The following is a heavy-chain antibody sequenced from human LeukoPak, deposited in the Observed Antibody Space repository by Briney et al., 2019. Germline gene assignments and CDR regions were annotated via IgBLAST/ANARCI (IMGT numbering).Heavy chain of an antibody. V-gene: IGHV3-23*01. CDR3: AKDGQQWGLYYFDY. J-gene: IGHJ4*02. CDR1: GFTFSRYA. D-gene: IGHD6-19*01. Sequence: PGGSLRLSCAASGFTFSRYAMSWVRQAPGKGLEWVSAISGSGATTYYADSVKGRFTISGDNSKNTLYLQMNSLRAEDTAVYYWAKDGQQWGLYYFDYWGQGTLVTVSS. CDR2: ISGSGATT.